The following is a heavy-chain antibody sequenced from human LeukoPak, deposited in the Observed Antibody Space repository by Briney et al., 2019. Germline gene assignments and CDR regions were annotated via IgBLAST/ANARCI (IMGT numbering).Heavy chain of an antibody. CDR1: GYTFTSYD. J-gene: IGHJ5*02. Sequence: GASVKVSCKASGYTFTSYDINWVRQATGQGLEWMGWMNPNSGNTGYAQKFQGRVTITRNTSISTAYMELSSLRSEDTAVYYCAGGRAARPLTNRENWFDPWGQGTLVTVSS. V-gene: IGHV1-8*03. CDR2: MNPNSGNT. CDR3: AGGRAARPLTNRENWFDP. D-gene: IGHD6-6*01.